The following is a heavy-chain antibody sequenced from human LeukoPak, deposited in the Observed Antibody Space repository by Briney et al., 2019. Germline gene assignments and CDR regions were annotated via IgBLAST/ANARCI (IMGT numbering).Heavy chain of an antibody. D-gene: IGHD2-2*02. CDR2: INHSGST. V-gene: IGHV4-34*01. J-gene: IGHJ5*02. CDR1: GGSFSGYY. CDR3: ARVHIVVVPAAIRSLDP. Sequence: SETLSLTCAVYGGSFSGYYWSWIRQPPGKGLEWIGEINHSGSTNYNPSLKSRVTISVDTSKNQFSLKLSSVTAADTAVYYCARVHIVVVPAAIRSLDPWGQGTLATVSS.